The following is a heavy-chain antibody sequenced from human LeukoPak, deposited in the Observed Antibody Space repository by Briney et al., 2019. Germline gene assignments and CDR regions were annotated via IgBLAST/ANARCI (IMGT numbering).Heavy chain of an antibody. Sequence: MAGGSLRLSCAASGFTFSNAWMSWVRQAPGKGLEWVGRIKSKTDGGTTDYAAPVKGRFTISRDDSKNTLCLQMNSLKTEDTAVYYCTSRHSTGTCYFDYWGQGTLVTVSS. CDR3: TSRHSTGTCYFDY. D-gene: IGHD1-1*01. J-gene: IGHJ4*02. CDR1: GFTFSNAW. CDR2: IKSKTDGGTT. V-gene: IGHV3-15*01.